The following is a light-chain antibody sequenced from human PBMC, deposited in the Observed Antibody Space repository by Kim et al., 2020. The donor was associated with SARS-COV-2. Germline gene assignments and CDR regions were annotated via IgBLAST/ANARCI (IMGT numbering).Light chain of an antibody. V-gene: IGLV2-14*01. J-gene: IGLJ2*01. CDR1: SSDVGDYNY. CDR2: DVS. Sequence: QSALTQPASVSGSPGQSITISCTGTSSDVGDYNYVSWYQQHPGKAPKLMIYDVSKRPSGVYNRFSGSKSGNTASLTISGLQAEDEADYYCSAYTSSSTFVVFGGGTQLTVL. CDR3: SAYTSSSTFVV.